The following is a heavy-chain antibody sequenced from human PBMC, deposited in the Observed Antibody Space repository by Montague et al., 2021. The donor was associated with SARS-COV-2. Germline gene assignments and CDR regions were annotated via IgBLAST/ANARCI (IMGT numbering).Heavy chain of an antibody. D-gene: IGHD3-16*01. CDR1: GFTFSSYG. CDR3: ARDLFWGTDSGTQQRRDY. J-gene: IGHJ4*02. CDR2: IWYDGSNK. Sequence: SLRLSCAASGFTFSSYGMHWLRQAPGKGLEWVAVIWYDGSNKYYADSVKGRFTISRDNSKNTLYLQMNSLRAEDTAVYYCARDLFWGTDSGTQQRRDYWGQGTLVTVSS. V-gene: IGHV3-33*01.